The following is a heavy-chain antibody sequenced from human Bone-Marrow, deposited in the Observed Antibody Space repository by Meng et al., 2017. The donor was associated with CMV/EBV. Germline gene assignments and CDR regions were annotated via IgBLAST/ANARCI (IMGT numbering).Heavy chain of an antibody. V-gene: IGHV3-74*01. CDR3: AKEFRYCSSTSCYTGGYYYYYYGMDV. CDR1: GFTFSSYW. D-gene: IGHD2-2*02. J-gene: IGHJ6*02. Sequence: GGSLRLSCAASGFTFSSYWMHWVRQAPGKGLVWVSRINSDGSSTSYADSVKGRFTISRDNAKNTLYLQMNSLRAEDTAVYYCAKEFRYCSSTSCYTGGYYYYYYGMDVWGQGTTVTVSS. CDR2: INSDGSST.